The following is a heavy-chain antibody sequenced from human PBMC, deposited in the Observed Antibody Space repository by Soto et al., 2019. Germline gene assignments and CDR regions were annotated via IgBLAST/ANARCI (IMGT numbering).Heavy chain of an antibody. CDR3: AKGMYYYDSSGYRLFDY. CDR2: ISVSGGST. CDR1: VFTFINYA. Sequence: GGSLRLSCASSVFTFINYAMDWVRQAPGKGLEWVSGISVSGGSTYYADSVKGRFTVSRDNSKNTVFLQMNSLRAEDTAVYFCAKGMYYYDSSGYRLFDYWGQGTLVTVSS. J-gene: IGHJ4*02. V-gene: IGHV3-23*01. D-gene: IGHD3-22*01.